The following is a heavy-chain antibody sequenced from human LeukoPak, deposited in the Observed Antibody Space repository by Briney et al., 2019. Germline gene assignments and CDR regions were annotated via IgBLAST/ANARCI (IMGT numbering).Heavy chain of an antibody. V-gene: IGHV4-61*01. CDR2: IYYSGST. CDR1: GVSISSNNW. Sequence: SETLSLTCAVSGVSISSNNWWSWIRQPPGKGLEWIGYIYYSGSTNYNPSLRSRVTISVDTSKNQFSLKLSSVTVADTAVYYCARSYAHDYWGQGTLVTVSS. CDR3: ARSYAHDY. J-gene: IGHJ4*02. D-gene: IGHD2-2*01.